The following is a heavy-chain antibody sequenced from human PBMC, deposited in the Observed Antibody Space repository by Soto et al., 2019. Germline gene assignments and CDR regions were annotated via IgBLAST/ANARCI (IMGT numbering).Heavy chain of an antibody. Sequence: QVQLVQSGAEVKKPGSSVKVSCKASGGTFSSYAISWVRQAPGQGLEWMGGIIPIFGTANYAQKFQGRVTITADESTSTADGERSSLRSEDTAVYYCARDVQVTGVRTTAYHFDYWGQGTLVTVSS. CDR1: GGTFSSYA. D-gene: IGHD4-4*01. J-gene: IGHJ4*02. CDR3: ARDVQVTGVRTTAYHFDY. CDR2: IIPIFGTA. V-gene: IGHV1-69*12.